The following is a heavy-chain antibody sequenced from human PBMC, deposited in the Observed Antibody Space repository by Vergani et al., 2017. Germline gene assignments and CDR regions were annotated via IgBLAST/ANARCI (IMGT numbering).Heavy chain of an antibody. Sequence: QLQLQESDSRLVNPSQTLSLTCTLSGDAISRDTYSWNWVRQPPGKPLEWIGSVYYSGTTYYNPSLGGGVTMSIDKSKNHFSLTLTSVTAADSAFYFCARGQTGYSRDWSTYFFYMDVWGKGTTVTVSS. V-gene: IGHV4-30-2*01. CDR2: VYYSGTT. J-gene: IGHJ6*03. D-gene: IGHD3/OR15-3a*01. CDR3: ARGQTGYSRDWSTYFFYMDV. CDR1: GDAISRDTYS.